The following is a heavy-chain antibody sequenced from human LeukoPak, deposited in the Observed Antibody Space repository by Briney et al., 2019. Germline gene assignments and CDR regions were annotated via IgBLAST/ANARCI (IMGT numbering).Heavy chain of an antibody. CDR1: GFTFSSYA. Sequence: GGSPRLSCAASGFTFSSYAMSWVREAPGKGLEWVSAISGSGGSTYYADSVKGRFTISRDNSKNTLYLQMNSLRAEDTAVYYCAKDLSWAVAGVFDYWGQGTLVTVSS. CDR2: ISGSGGST. CDR3: AKDLSWAVAGVFDY. J-gene: IGHJ4*02. D-gene: IGHD6-19*01. V-gene: IGHV3-23*01.